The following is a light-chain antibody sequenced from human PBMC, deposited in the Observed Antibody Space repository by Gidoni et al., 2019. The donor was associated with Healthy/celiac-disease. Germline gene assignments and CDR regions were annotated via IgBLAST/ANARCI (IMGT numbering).Light chain of an antibody. CDR3: QRYDNLPLS. CDR2: DTS. J-gene: IGKJ4*01. CDR1: QDISNY. V-gene: IGKV1-33*01. Sequence: IQLTQSPSSLSAAGGDRVTITSQATQDISNYLHRSQQKPGKAPKLLVYDTSDLETGVPSRFSGSGSETDFTITISSLQAEDISTYYCQRYDNLPLSFGEGTKVEIK.